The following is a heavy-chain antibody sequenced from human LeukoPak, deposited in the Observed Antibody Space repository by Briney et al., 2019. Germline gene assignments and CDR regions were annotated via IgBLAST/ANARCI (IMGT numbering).Heavy chain of an antibody. CDR3: ARDNQYCSGGSCYSSYFDY. CDR2: IYYSGST. V-gene: IGHV4-30-4*01. D-gene: IGHD2-15*01. J-gene: IGHJ4*02. CDR1: GGSISSGDYY. Sequence: SETLSLTCTVPGGSISSGDYYWSWIRQPPGKGLEWIGYIYYSGSTYYNPSLKSRVTISVDTSKNQFSLKLSSVTAADTAVYYCARDNQYCSGGSCYSSYFDYWGQGTLVTVSS.